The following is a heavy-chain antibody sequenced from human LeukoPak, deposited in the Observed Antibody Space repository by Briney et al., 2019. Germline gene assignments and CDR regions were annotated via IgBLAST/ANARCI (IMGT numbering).Heavy chain of an antibody. D-gene: IGHD2-2*02. J-gene: IGHJ4*02. CDR2: ISSSSSTI. Sequence: PGGSLRLSCAASGFTFSSYSMNWVRQAPGKGLEWVSYISSSSSTIYYADSVKGRFTISRDNAKNSLYLQMNSLRAEDTAVYYCARDLGGDCSSTSCYSYHDYWGQGTLVTVSS. CDR1: GFTFSSYS. V-gene: IGHV3-48*01. CDR3: ARDLGGDCSSTSCYSYHDY.